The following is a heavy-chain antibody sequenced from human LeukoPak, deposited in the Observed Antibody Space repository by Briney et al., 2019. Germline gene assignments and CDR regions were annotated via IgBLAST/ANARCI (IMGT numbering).Heavy chain of an antibody. D-gene: IGHD2-2*01. CDR3: ARDGVRYCSSTSCYLDY. CDR2: IKQDGGEK. CDR1: GFTFTDHW. Sequence: GGSLRLSCAASGFTFTDHWMTWVRQAPGKGLEWVANIKQDGGEKYYVDSVKGRFTISRDSAKNSVYLQMNSLRAEDTAVYYCARDGVRYCSSTSCYLDYWGQGTLVTVSS. V-gene: IGHV3-7*01. J-gene: IGHJ4*02.